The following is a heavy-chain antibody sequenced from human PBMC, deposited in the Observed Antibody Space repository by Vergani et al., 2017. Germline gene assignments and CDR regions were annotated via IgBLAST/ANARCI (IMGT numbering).Heavy chain of an antibody. V-gene: IGHV4-59*13. CDR1: GGSFNIYY. Sequence: QVQLEESGPGLVKPSETLSLTCTVSGGSFNIYYWSWIRQSPGKGLEWIGYIYSTGITNYNPSLNSRVTMSVDTSKNQFSLKLRSVTAADTAVYFCARVMYRDEASTGYRLEGMDIWGQGTTVTISS. D-gene: IGHD3-9*01. CDR3: ARVMYRDEASTGYRLEGMDI. J-gene: IGHJ6*02. CDR2: IYSTGIT.